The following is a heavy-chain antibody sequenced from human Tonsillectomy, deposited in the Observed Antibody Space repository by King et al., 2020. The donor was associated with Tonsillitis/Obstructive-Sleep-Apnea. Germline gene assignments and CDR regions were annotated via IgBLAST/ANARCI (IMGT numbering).Heavy chain of an antibody. CDR3: ARDMVLEAGGDAFDI. Sequence: QLQESGPGLVKPSETLSLTCTVSGGSISSYYWSWTRQPPGKGLEWIGYIYYSGSTNYNPSLNSRVTISVDTSKNQFSLKLSSVTAADTAVYYCARDMVLEAGGDAFDIWGQGTMVTVSS. CDR1: GGSISSYY. V-gene: IGHV4-59*01. CDR2: IYYSGST. J-gene: IGHJ3*02. D-gene: IGHD2-8*01.